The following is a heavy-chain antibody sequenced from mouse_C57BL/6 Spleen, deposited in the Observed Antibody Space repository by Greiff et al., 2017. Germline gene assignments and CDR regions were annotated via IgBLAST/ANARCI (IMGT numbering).Heavy chain of an antibody. CDR2: IDPSDSYT. J-gene: IGHJ3*01. CDR1: GYTFTSYW. D-gene: IGHD3-2*02. Sequence: QVQLQQPGAELVMPGASVKLSCKASGYTFTSYWMHWVKQRPGQGLEWIGEIDPSDSYTNYNQKFKGKSTLTVDKSSSTAYMQLSSLTSDDSAVYYCAIRDSSGSFAYWGQGTLVTVSA. CDR3: AIRDSSGSFAY. V-gene: IGHV1-69*01.